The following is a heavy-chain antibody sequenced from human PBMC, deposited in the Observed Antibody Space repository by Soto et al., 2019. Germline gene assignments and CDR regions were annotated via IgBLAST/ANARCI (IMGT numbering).Heavy chain of an antibody. CDR1: GFSLSTSGVG. Sequence: QITLKESGPTLVKPTQTLTLTCTFSGFSLSTSGVGVGWIRQPPGKALEWLALIFWDDDKRYSPSLKSRLTITKDTSKNQVVLTITNMDPVDAATYFCAHHGYSSYGMDVWGQGTTVTVSS. CDR2: IFWDDDK. J-gene: IGHJ6*02. V-gene: IGHV2-5*02. CDR3: AHHGYSSYGMDV.